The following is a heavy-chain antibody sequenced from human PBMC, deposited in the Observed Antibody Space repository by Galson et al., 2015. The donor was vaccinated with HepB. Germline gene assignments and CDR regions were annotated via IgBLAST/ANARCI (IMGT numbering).Heavy chain of an antibody. CDR3: ARGAAGTFPDAFDI. CDR1: GYTFTGYY. Sequence: SVKVSCKASGYTFTGYYMHWVRQAPGQGLEWMGWINPNSGGTKYAQKFQGRVTMTRDTSISTAYMELRRLRSDETAVYYCARGAAGTFPDAFDIWGQGTMVTVSS. V-gene: IGHV1-2*02. D-gene: IGHD6-19*01. CDR2: INPNSGGT. J-gene: IGHJ3*02.